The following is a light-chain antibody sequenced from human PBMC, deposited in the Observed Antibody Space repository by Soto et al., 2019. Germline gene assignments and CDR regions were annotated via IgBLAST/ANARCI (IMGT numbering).Light chain of an antibody. Sequence: DIQMTQSPSALSSSVGERVTISCRASQSISSWLAWYQQKPGEAPKLLIYDASTLESGVPSRFSGSGSGTEFTLTISSLQPDDFATYYCQQYDSYSPTFGQGTKVDIK. CDR2: DAS. CDR3: QQYDSYSPT. CDR1: QSISSW. J-gene: IGKJ1*01. V-gene: IGKV1-5*01.